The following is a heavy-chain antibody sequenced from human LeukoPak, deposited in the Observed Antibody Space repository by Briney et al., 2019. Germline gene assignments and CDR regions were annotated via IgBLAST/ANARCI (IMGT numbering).Heavy chain of an antibody. J-gene: IGHJ5*02. CDR2: INHSGST. CDR3: ARGFGRYYSGPRGP. D-gene: IGHD3-10*01. V-gene: IGHV4-34*01. CDR1: GGSFSGYY. Sequence: SETLSLTCAVYGGSFSGYYWSWIRQPPGKGLEWIGEINHSGSTNYNPSLKSRVTISVDTSKNQFSLKLSSVTAADTAVYYCARGFGRYYSGPRGPWGQGTLVTVSS.